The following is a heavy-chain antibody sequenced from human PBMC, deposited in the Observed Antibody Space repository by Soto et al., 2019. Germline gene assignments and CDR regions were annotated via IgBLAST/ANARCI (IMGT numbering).Heavy chain of an antibody. CDR3: AREVYDSSGYYYRFDY. V-gene: IGHV1-18*04. D-gene: IGHD3-22*01. Sequence: ASVKVSCKASGYTFTSYGISWVRQAPGQGLEWMGWISAYNGNTNYAQKLQGRVTMTTDTSTSTAYMELRSLRSDDTAVYYCAREVYDSSGYYYRFDYWGQGTLVTVSS. J-gene: IGHJ4*02. CDR1: GYTFTSYG. CDR2: ISAYNGNT.